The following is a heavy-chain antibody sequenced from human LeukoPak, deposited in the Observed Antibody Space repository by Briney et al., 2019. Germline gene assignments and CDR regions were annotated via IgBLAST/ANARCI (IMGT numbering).Heavy chain of an antibody. V-gene: IGHV3-43*02. CDR1: GFTFDDYA. Sequence: PGGSLRLSCAASGFTFDDYAMYWVRQAPGKGLEWVSLISGDGGSTYYADSVKGRFTISRDNSKNSLYLQMNSLRTEDTALYYCAKDNQDYYDSSGYHDYWGQGTLVTVSS. D-gene: IGHD3-22*01. CDR2: ISGDGGST. J-gene: IGHJ4*02. CDR3: AKDNQDYYDSSGYHDY.